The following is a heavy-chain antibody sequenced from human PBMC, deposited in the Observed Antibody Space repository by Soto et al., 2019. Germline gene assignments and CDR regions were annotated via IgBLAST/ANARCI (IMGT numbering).Heavy chain of an antibody. CDR2: INAGNGNR. CDR1: GYIFTGYV. CDR3: PRPYYDFWSYHYYVDV. J-gene: IGHJ6*03. V-gene: IGHV1-3*01. D-gene: IGHD3-3*01. Sequence: QVQLVQSGAEVKKPGASVTVSCKASGYIFTGYVIHWVRQAPGQRLEWMGWINAGNGNRKYSQKFQDRVSISRDTSASTVYLELSSLTSEDTAVYFCPRPYYDFWSYHYYVDVWGEGTTVTVSS.